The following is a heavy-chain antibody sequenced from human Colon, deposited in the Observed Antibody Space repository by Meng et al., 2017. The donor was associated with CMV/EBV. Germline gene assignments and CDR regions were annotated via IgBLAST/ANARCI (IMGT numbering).Heavy chain of an antibody. CDR3: AGLGTTNWFAP. CDR2: SSYDGNT. J-gene: IGHJ5*02. D-gene: IGHD1/OR15-1a*01. Sequence: SVTCNVSGGSISSYYWNWIRQPPGKGLEWIGYSSYDGNTAYSPNLKSRVTISLDTSMKQFSLKLYSVTAADTAVYYCAGLGTTNWFAPWGQGTLVTVSS. V-gene: IGHV4-59*01. CDR1: GGSISSYY.